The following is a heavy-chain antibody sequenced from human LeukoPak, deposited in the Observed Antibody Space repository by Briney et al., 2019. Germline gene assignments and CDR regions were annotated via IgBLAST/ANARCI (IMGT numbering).Heavy chain of an antibody. V-gene: IGHV3-9*03. Sequence: GGSLRLSCAASGFTFDDYAMHWVRQAPGKGLEWVSGINWNSGSIGYADSVKGRFTISRDNAKNSLYLQMNSLRAEDMALYYCAKASDYDILTGYSLDYWGQGTLVTVSS. D-gene: IGHD3-9*01. CDR2: INWNSGSI. J-gene: IGHJ4*02. CDR3: AKASDYDILTGYSLDY. CDR1: GFTFDDYA.